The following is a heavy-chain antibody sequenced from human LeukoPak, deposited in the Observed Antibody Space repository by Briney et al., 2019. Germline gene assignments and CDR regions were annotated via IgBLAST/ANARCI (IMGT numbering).Heavy chain of an antibody. CDR3: ARDKAYYDILTGYYLGYYYYYGMDV. J-gene: IGHJ6*02. CDR2: ISAYNGNT. CDR1: GYTFTSYG. D-gene: IGHD3-9*01. Sequence: ASVKVSCKASGYTFTSYGISWVRQAPGQGLEWMGGISAYNGNTNYAQKLQGRVTMTTDTSTSTAYMELRSLRSDDTAVYYCARDKAYYDILTGYYLGYYYYYGMDVWGQGTTVTVSS. V-gene: IGHV1-18*01.